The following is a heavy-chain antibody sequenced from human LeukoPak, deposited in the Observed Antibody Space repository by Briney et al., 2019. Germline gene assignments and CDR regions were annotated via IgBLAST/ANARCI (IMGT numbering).Heavy chain of an antibody. CDR1: GFTFSSYE. CDR3: ARLVAVAGFDY. J-gene: IGHJ4*02. V-gene: IGHV3-48*03. Sequence: GSLRLSCAASGFTFSSYEMNWVRQAPGKGLEWVSYISSSGSTIYYADSVKGRLTISRDNAKNSLYLQMNSLRAEDTAVYYRARLVAVAGFDYWGQGTLVTVSS. D-gene: IGHD6-19*01. CDR2: ISSSGSTI.